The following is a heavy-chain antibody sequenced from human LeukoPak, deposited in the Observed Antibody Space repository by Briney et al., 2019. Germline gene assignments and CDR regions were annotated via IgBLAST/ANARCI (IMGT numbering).Heavy chain of an antibody. CDR3: ASNAYGGWFDP. Sequence: GGSLRLSRAASGFTFSSYWMSWVRQAPGKGLEWVANIKQDGSEKYYVDSVKGRFTISRDNAKNSLYLQMNSLRAEDTAVYYCASNAYGGWFDPWGQGTLVTVSS. CDR1: GFTFSSYW. J-gene: IGHJ5*02. CDR2: IKQDGSEK. D-gene: IGHD3-10*01. V-gene: IGHV3-7*03.